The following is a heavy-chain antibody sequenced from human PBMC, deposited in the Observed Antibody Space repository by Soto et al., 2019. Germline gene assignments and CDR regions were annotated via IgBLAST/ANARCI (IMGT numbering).Heavy chain of an antibody. CDR1: GFSLNTYGVG. D-gene: IGHD3-16*01. Sequence: QITLKESGPTLVKPTQTLTLTCTFSGFSLNTYGVGVGWIRQPPGKALEWLALIYWDDDKRYSPSLKSRLTTTKDPSKNQVVLTITNMDPVDTVTYYCARALGSWGAYYFDYWGQGTLVTVSS. CDR2: IYWDDDK. V-gene: IGHV2-5*02. J-gene: IGHJ4*02. CDR3: ARALGSWGAYYFDY.